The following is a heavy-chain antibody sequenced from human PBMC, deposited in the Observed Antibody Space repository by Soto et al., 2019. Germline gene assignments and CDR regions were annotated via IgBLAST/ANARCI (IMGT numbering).Heavy chain of an antibody. CDR1: GGSISSSNW. D-gene: IGHD1-26*01. CDR3: ARDWRGPVGANYYFDY. V-gene: IGHV4-4*02. J-gene: IGHJ4*02. CDR2: IYHSGST. Sequence: PSETLSLTCAVSGGSISSSNWWSWVRQPPGKGLEWIGEIYHSGSTNYNPSLKSRVTISVDKSKNQFSLKLSSVTAADTAVYYCARDWRGPVGANYYFDYWGQGTLVTVSS.